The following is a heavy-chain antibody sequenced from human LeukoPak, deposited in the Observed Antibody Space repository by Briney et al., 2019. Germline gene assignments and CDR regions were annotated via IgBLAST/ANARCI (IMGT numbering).Heavy chain of an antibody. CDR2: IKQDGSEK. J-gene: IGHJ4*02. V-gene: IGHV3-7*01. D-gene: IGHD5-24*01. CDR1: RFTFSRYW. Sequence: QTGGSLRLSCAAPRFTFSRYWMRWVRQAPGKGLEWVANIKQDGSEKYYVDSVKGRFTISRDNAKNSLYLQMNSLRAEDTAVYYCARELLGHGYNSGDFDYWGQGTLVTVSS. CDR3: ARELLGHGYNSGDFDY.